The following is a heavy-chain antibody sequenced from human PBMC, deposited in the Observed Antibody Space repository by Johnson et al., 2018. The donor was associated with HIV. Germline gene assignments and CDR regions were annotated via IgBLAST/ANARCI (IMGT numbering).Heavy chain of an antibody. J-gene: IGHJ3*02. D-gene: IGHD6-13*01. CDR3: ASQRSIAADDAFDI. Sequence: QVQLVESGGGVVQPGRSLRLSCAASGFTFSSYGMHWVRQAPGKGLEWVAVIWDDGSNKYYADSVKGRFTISRDNSKNTLYLQMNSLRAEDTALYYCASQRSIAADDAFDIWGQGTMVTVSS. CDR2: IWDDGSNK. CDR1: GFTFSSYG. V-gene: IGHV3-33*01.